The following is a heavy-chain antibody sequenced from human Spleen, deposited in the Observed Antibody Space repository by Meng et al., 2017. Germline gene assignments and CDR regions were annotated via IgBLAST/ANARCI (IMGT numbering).Heavy chain of an antibody. Sequence: HGQLQEAGPGLVKPSQTLSLTWSVSGFSISSGGYYWSWTRQHPGNGLEWIGYIYYSGSTYYNPSLKSRVTISVDTSKNQFSLKLSSVTAADTAVYYCARGSTTTGAGWFDPWGQGTLVTVSS. CDR3: ARGSTTTGAGWFDP. D-gene: IGHD1-1*01. CDR1: GFSISSGGYY. CDR2: IYYSGST. J-gene: IGHJ5*02. V-gene: IGHV4-31*02.